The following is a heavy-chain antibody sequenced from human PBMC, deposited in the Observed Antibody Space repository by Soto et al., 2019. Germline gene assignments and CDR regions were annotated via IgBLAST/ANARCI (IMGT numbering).Heavy chain of an antibody. J-gene: IGHJ5*02. D-gene: IGHD3-10*01. CDR1: GYTFTSYA. CDR3: ARAWITRNWFDP. V-gene: IGHV1-3*01. CDR2: INAGNGNT. Sequence: QVQLVQSGAEVKKPGASVKVSCKASGYTFTSYAMHWVRQAPGQRLEWMGWINAGNGNTKYSQKFQGRVTITRDTSASTAYMELSSLRSEDTAVYYCARAWITRNWFDPWGQGTLVTVSS.